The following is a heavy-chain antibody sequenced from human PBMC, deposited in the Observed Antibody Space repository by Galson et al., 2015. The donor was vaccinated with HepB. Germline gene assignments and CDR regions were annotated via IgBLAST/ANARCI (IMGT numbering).Heavy chain of an antibody. V-gene: IGHV3-64D*06. CDR2: ISSNGIAT. D-gene: IGHD5-12*01. Sequence: SLRLSCAASGFTFSSFAMYWVRQAPGKGLEYLSAISSNGIATYYADSLKGRFTISRDNSKNTLYLQMSGLRVEDTALYYCVKDGTATMTHLDYWGQGTLVTVSS. CDR1: GFTFSSFA. J-gene: IGHJ4*02. CDR3: VKDGTATMTHLDY.